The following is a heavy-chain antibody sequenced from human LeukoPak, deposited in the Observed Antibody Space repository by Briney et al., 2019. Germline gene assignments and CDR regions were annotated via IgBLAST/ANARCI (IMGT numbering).Heavy chain of an antibody. V-gene: IGHV3-66*01. CDR1: GFTFSTYV. CDR3: AKDLTTVTLFTLDY. J-gene: IGHJ4*02. D-gene: IGHD4-17*01. CDR2: IYSDGST. Sequence: GGSLRLSCAASGFTFSTYVMNWFRQAPGKGLEWASIIYSDGSTLYADSVKGRFTISRDNSNNTLYLQMSSLRAEDTAVYYCAKDLTTVTLFTLDYWGQGTLVTVSS.